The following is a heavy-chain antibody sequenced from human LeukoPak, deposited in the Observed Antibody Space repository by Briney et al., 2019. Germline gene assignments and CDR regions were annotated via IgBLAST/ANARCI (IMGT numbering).Heavy chain of an antibody. D-gene: IGHD1-26*01. CDR3: ARDSLRGYSGSYDVD. CDR1: GGSFSGYY. Sequence: ASETLSLTCAVYGGSFSGYYWSWIRQPPGKGLEWIGEINHSGSTNYNPSLKSRVTISVDTSKNQFSLKLSSVTAADTAVYYCARDSLRGYSGSYDVDWGQGTLVTVSS. J-gene: IGHJ4*02. CDR2: INHSGST. V-gene: IGHV4-34*01.